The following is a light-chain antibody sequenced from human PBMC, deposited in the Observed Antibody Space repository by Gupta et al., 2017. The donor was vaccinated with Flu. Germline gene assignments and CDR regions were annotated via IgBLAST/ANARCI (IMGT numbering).Light chain of an antibody. Sequence: EIVLTQSPGTLSLSPGERATLSCRASQTVSSRYLAWYQQKPGQAPRLLIDGATSRATGIPDRLSGSGAGADFTLRISRLELEDFAVYYCQQYDSLSGYTFGQGTKLEIK. CDR2: GAT. CDR1: QTVSSRY. J-gene: IGKJ2*01. V-gene: IGKV3-20*01. CDR3: QQYDSLSGYT.